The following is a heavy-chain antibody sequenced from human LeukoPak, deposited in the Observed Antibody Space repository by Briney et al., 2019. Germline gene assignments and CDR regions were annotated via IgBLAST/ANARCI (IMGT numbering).Heavy chain of an antibody. CDR1: GYSITSGYN. CDR3: ARDIWGLPPDY. V-gene: IGHV4-38-2*02. J-gene: IGHJ4*02. Sequence: PSETLSLTCSVSGYSITSGYNWGWIRQPPGKGLEWIGNVYHSGSTYYNPSLKSRVTISVDTSKNQFSLKLTSVTGSDTAIYYCARDIWGLPPDYWGQGILATVSS. CDR2: VYHSGST. D-gene: IGHD7-27*01.